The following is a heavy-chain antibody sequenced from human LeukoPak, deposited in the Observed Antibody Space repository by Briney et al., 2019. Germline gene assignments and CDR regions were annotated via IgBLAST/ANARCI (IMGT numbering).Heavy chain of an antibody. CDR1: GFTFSNYF. D-gene: IGHD3-22*01. CDR3: AKDPTHYRVWDYYETIGLSY. J-gene: IGHJ4*02. V-gene: IGHV3-48*04. Sequence: GGSLRLSCAASGFTFSNYFMKWVRQAPGKGLEWVSYISSSGSTIYYADSVKGRFTISRDNAKNSLYLQMNSLRAEDTAVYYCAKDPTHYRVWDYYETIGLSYWGQGTLVTVSS. CDR2: ISSSGSTI.